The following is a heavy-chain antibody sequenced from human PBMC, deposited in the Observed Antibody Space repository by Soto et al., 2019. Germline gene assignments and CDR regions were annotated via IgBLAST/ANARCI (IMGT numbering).Heavy chain of an antibody. CDR1: GFTFSSYW. V-gene: IGHV3-74*01. J-gene: IGHJ5*02. Sequence: GGSLRLSCAASGFTFSSYWMHWVRQAPGKGLVWVSRINSDGSSTSYADSVKGRFTISRDNAKNTLYLQMNSLRAEDTAVYYCAREMTGYSFEWFDPWGQGTLVTVSS. D-gene: IGHD3-9*01. CDR2: INSDGSST. CDR3: AREMTGYSFEWFDP.